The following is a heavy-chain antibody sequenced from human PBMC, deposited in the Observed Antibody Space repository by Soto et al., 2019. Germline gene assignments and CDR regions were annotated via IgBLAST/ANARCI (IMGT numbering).Heavy chain of an antibody. Sequence: ASVKVSCKASGYNFTSYAMHWVRQAPGQRLEWMGWINAGNGNTKYSQKFQGRVTITRDTSASTAYMELSSLRSDDNAVYYCAGVQEDYSKDYWGQGTLVTVSS. CDR1: GYNFTSYA. CDR2: INAGNGNT. CDR3: AGVQEDYSKDY. J-gene: IGHJ4*02. V-gene: IGHV1-3*01. D-gene: IGHD4-4*01.